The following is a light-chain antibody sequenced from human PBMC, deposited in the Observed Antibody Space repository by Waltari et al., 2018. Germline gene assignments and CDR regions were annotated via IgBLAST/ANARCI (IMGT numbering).Light chain of an antibody. CDR1: QSVSSN. V-gene: IGKV3-15*01. J-gene: IGKJ1*01. Sequence: EIVMTQSPATRSVSPGERATLSCRARQSVSSNLAWYQQKPGQAPRLLIYGASTRATGIPARFSGSGSGTEFTLTISSLQSEDFAVYYCQQYNNWPRTFGQGTKVEIK. CDR3: QQYNNWPRT. CDR2: GAS.